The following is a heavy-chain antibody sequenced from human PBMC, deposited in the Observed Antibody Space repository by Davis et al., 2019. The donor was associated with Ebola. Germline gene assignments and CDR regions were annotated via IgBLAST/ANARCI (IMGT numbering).Heavy chain of an antibody. J-gene: IGHJ4*02. Sequence: MPGGSLRLSCAVYGGSFSGYYWSWIRQPPGKGLEWIARIYYSGSTYYNPSLKSRVTISVDTSKNQFSLSLNSVTAADTAIYYCARSLYAWGSQALDSWGQGTLVTVSS. CDR1: GGSFSGYY. CDR2: IYYSGST. D-gene: IGHD3-16*01. V-gene: IGHV4-34*01. CDR3: ARSLYAWGSQALDS.